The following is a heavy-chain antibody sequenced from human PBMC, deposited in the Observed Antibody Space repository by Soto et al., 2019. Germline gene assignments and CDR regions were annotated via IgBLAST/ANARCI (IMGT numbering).Heavy chain of an antibody. CDR3: ARGGYCTNGVCYRWFDP. D-gene: IGHD2-8*01. CDR1: GGSFIGYY. J-gene: IGHJ5*02. V-gene: IGHV4-34*01. Sequence: SSAPLSITCAVDGGSFIGYYWSWIRQPPGKGLEWIGEINHSGSTNYNPSLKSRVTISVDTSKNQFSLKLSSVTAADTAVYYCARGGYCTNGVCYRWFDPWGQGTLVTVSS. CDR2: INHSGST.